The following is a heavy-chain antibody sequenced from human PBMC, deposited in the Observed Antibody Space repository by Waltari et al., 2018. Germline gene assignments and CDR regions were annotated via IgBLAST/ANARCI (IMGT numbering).Heavy chain of an antibody. D-gene: IGHD6-13*01. CDR2: IKTDGSET. V-gene: IGHV3-7*01. Sequence: EVQVVESGGGLVQPGGSLRPSCEASGFPFGSAGMTWVRQAPGKGLEWVANIKTDGSETYYVDSVKGRFTISRDNTKNSLYLQMSSLRAEDTAVYYCAIGGVETSWYWRYWGQGTLVTVSS. CDR1: GFPFGSAG. J-gene: IGHJ4*02. CDR3: AIGGVETSWYWRY.